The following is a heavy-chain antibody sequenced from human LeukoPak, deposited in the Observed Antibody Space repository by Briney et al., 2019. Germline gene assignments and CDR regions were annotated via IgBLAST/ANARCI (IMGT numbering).Heavy chain of an antibody. CDR1: GDSLSSYY. J-gene: IGHJ4*02. CDR3: ARLPPNSGWFSI. CDR2: IYYTGST. Sequence: PSETLSLTCTVSGDSLSSYYWTWIRQPPGKGLEWIGYIYYTGSTYYNPSLKSRVTISVDTSKNQFSLKLSSVTAADSAVYYCARLPPNSGWFSIWGQGTLVTVSS. D-gene: IGHD6-19*01. V-gene: IGHV4-59*08.